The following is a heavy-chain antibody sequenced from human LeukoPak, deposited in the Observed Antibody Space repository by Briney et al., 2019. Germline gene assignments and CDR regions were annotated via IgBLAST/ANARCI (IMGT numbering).Heavy chain of an antibody. V-gene: IGHV4-59*02. J-gene: IGHJ2*01. D-gene: IGHD2-21*01. CDR3: AREANSPTARYWYFDL. CDR1: GGSVSSYY. CDR2: VYYSGST. Sequence: SETLSLTCTVSGGSVSSYYWSWLRQSPGKGLEWIGYVYYSGSTNYNPALKSRVTISFDTSENQFPLKLSSVTAADTAVYYCAREANSPTARYWYFDLWGRGTQVTVSS.